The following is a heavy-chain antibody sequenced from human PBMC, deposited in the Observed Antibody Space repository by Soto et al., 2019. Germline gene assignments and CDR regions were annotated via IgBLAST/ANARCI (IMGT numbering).Heavy chain of an antibody. CDR1: CGSFRGYY. Sequence: PSGTLSLTCAVYCGSFRGYYWSWIRPPPGKGLEWIGEINHSGSTNYNPSLKSRVTISVDTSKNQFSLKLSSVTAADTAVYYCAIRRATVTRFRWFDPWGQGTLVTVSS. CDR2: INHSGST. CDR3: AIRRATVTRFRWFDP. J-gene: IGHJ5*02. V-gene: IGHV4-34*01. D-gene: IGHD4-17*01.